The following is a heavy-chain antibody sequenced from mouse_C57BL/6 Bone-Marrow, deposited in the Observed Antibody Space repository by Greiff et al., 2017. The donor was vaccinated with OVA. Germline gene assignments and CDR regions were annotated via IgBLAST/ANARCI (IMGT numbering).Heavy chain of an antibody. CDR2: IYPGDGDT. Sequence: QVQLKESGPELVKPGASVKISCKASGYAFSSSWMNWVKQRPGKGLEWIGRIYPGDGDTNYNGKFKGKATLTADKSSSTAYMQLSSLTSEDSAVYFCASQQLRLHYWYFDVWGTGTTVTVSS. V-gene: IGHV1-82*01. CDR1: GYAFSSSW. CDR3: ASQQLRLHYWYFDV. D-gene: IGHD3-2*02. J-gene: IGHJ1*03.